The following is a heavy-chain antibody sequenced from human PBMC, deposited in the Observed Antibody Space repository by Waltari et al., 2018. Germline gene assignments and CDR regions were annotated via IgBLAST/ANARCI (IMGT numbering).Heavy chain of an antibody. CDR1: GFIFDEYA. CDR3: AKEIELGIDYYYYGMDV. CDR2: ISGDGGST. J-gene: IGHJ6*02. D-gene: IGHD7-27*01. Sequence: EVWLVESGGGVVQPGGSLRLSCAASGFIFDEYAMHWVRQAPGKGLEWVSLISGDGGSTYYADSVKGRFTISRDNSKNSLYLQMNSLRTEDTALYYCAKEIELGIDYYYYGMDVWGQGTTVTVSS. V-gene: IGHV3-43*02.